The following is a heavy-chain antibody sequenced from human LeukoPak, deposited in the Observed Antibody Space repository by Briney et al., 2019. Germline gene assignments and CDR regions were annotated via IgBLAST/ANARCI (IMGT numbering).Heavy chain of an antibody. CDR2: ISSSSSYI. J-gene: IGHJ1*01. CDR3: ARDRGYCSGGSCYDGDFQH. CDR1: GFTFDDYG. Sequence: GGSLRLSCAASGFTFDDYGMSWVRQAPGKGLEWVSSISSSSSYIYYADSVKGRFTISRDNAKNSLYLQMNSLRAEDTAVYYCARDRGYCSGGSCYDGDFQHWGQGTLVTVSS. D-gene: IGHD2-15*01. V-gene: IGHV3-21*01.